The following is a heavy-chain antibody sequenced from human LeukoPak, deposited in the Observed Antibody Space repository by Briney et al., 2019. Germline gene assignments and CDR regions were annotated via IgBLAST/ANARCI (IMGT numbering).Heavy chain of an antibody. CDR3: ARGGITMVRGVIGDYYYYYYMDV. D-gene: IGHD3-10*01. J-gene: IGHJ6*03. CDR1: GGSISSGSYY. V-gene: IGHV4-61*02. CDR2: IYTSGST. Sequence: SETLSLTCTVSGGSISSGSYYWSWIRQPAGKGLEWIGRIYTSGSTNYNPSLKSRVTISVDTSKNQFSLKLSSVTAADTAVYYCARGGITMVRGVIGDYYYYYYMDVWGKGTTVTISS.